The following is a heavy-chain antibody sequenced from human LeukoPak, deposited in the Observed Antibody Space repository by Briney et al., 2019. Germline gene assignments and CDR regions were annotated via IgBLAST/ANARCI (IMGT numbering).Heavy chain of an antibody. Sequence: PGRSLRLSCAASGFTFSSYEMNWIRQAPGKGLKWVSYISSSSSYIYYADSVKGRFTISRDNAKNSLYLQMNSLRAEDTAVYYCARSGFDYWGQGTLVTVSS. CDR2: ISSSSSYI. CDR3: ARSGFDY. J-gene: IGHJ4*02. V-gene: IGHV3-21*05. CDR1: GFTFSSYE.